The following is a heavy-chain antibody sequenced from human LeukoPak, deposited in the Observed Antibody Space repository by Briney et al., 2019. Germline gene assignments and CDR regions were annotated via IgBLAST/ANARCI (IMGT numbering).Heavy chain of an antibody. V-gene: IGHV3-33*01. D-gene: IGHD3-10*01. Sequence: PGGSLRLSCAASGFTFSSYGMHWVRQAPGKGLEWVAVIWYDGSNKYYADSVKGRFTISRDNSKNTLYLQMNSLRAEDTAVYYCARDELLWFGELSNFDYWGQGTLVTVSS. CDR3: ARDELLWFGELSNFDY. J-gene: IGHJ4*02. CDR1: GFTFSSYG. CDR2: IWYDGSNK.